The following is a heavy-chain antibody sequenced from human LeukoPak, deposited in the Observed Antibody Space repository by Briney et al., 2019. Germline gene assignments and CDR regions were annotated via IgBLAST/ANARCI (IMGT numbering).Heavy chain of an antibody. D-gene: IGHD6-19*01. J-gene: IGHJ1*01. CDR1: GYTFTSYY. V-gene: IGHV1-46*01. CDR3: ARGPVVQWLSKLRGQPAEYFQH. CDR2: INPSGGST. Sequence: GASVKVSCKTSGYTFTSYYIHWVRQAPGQGLEWMGIINPSGGSTSYAQKFQGRVTMTRDMSTSTVYMELSSLRSEDTAVYYCARGPVVQWLSKLRGQPAEYFQHWGQGTLVTVSS.